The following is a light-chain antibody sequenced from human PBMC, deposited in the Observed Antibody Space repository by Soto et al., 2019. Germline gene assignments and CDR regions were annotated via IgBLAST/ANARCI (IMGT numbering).Light chain of an antibody. Sequence: QSALTQPASVSGSPGQSITISCTGTSSGVGNYNLVSWYQHDPGKAPKLLIYEGSKRPSGVSDRFSGSKSGNTASLTISGLQAEDEADYYCCSYASSSAYVFGTGTKLTVL. J-gene: IGLJ1*01. CDR1: SSGVGNYNL. CDR2: EGS. CDR3: CSYASSSAYV. V-gene: IGLV2-23*01.